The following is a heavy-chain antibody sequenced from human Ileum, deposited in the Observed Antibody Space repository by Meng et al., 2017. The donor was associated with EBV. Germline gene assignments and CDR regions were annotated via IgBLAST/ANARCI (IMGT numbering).Heavy chain of an antibody. CDR3: ARGSSYSSGWYPDL. Sequence: QVQLQESGPGPVPPSETLSLPCTVSGASIRTYYWSWLRQSPGKGPELIGYIYSSGDTNYNPSLKSRVTISIDTSKNQFSLMLNSVTAADTAVYYCARGSSYSSGWYPDLWGQGTLVTVSS. CDR2: IYSSGDT. J-gene: IGHJ5*02. V-gene: IGHV4-59*01. D-gene: IGHD6-19*01. CDR1: GASIRTYY.